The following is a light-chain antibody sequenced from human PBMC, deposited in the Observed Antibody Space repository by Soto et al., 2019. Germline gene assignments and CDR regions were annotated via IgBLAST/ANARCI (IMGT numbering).Light chain of an antibody. J-gene: IGLJ1*01. CDR3: SSYTNTSTLV. CDR2: GVS. CDR1: SSDLGASKY. V-gene: IGLV2-14*03. Sequence: QSVLTQPASVSGSPGQSITICCAGTSSDLGASKYVSWYQQHPDKAPKLSVSGVSRRPSGVSNRFSGSKSGNTASLTISGLLAEDEADYSCSSYTNTSTLVFGTGTKVTGL.